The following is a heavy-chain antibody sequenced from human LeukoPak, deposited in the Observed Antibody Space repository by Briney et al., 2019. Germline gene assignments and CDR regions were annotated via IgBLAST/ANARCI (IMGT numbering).Heavy chain of an antibody. CDR1: GGSISSSSYY. V-gene: IGHV4-39*07. Sequence: SETLSLTCTVSGGSISSSSYYWGWIRQPPGKGLEWIGSIYYSGSTYYNPSLKSRVTISVDTSKNQFSLKLSSVTAADTAVYYCARDLGKSGSYRSVMLDAFDIWGQGTMVTVSS. J-gene: IGHJ3*02. CDR2: IYYSGST. D-gene: IGHD1-26*01. CDR3: ARDLGKSGSYRSVMLDAFDI.